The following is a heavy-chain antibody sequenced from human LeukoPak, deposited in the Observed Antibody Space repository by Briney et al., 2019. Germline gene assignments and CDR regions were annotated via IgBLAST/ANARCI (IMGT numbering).Heavy chain of an antibody. CDR2: INSDGSST. J-gene: IGHJ5*02. V-gene: IGHV3-74*01. CDR1: GFTFSSYW. CDR3: ARGGSSLLWFGEPFDP. D-gene: IGHD3-10*01. Sequence: PGGSLRLSCAASGFTFSSYWMHWVRQAPGKGLVWVSRINSDGSSTSYADSVKGRFTISRDNAKNSLYLQMNSLRAEDTAVYYCARGGSSLLWFGEPFDPWGQGTLVTVSS.